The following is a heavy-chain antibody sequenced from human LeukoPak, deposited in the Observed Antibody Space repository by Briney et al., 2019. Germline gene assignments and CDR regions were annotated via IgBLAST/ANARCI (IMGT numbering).Heavy chain of an antibody. CDR2: IKQDRSEK. CDR3: ARLREIPVFGVVTKSTSYFDY. D-gene: IGHD3-3*01. V-gene: IGHV3-7*01. Sequence: GGSLRLSCAASGFTFNKYGLSWVRQAPGKGLELVANIKQDRSEKYYVDSVKGRFTISRDNAKNSLYLQMNSLRAEDTAVYYCARLREIPVFGVVTKSTSYFDYWGQGTLVTVSS. CDR1: GFTFNKYG. J-gene: IGHJ4*02.